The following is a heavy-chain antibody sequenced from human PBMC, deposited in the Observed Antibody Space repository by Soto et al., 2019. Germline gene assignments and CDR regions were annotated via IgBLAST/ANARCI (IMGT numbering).Heavy chain of an antibody. CDR1: GGTFSSYT. CDR2: IIPILGIA. D-gene: IGHD3-22*01. CDR3: ARRNGPYYYDSSGYPPHGMDV. J-gene: IGHJ6*02. Sequence: SVKVSCKASGGTFSSYTISWVRQAPGQGLEWMGRIIPILGIANYAQKFQGRVTITADKSTSTAYMELSSLRSEDTAVYYCARRNGPYYYDSSGYPPHGMDVWGQGTTVTVSS. V-gene: IGHV1-69*02.